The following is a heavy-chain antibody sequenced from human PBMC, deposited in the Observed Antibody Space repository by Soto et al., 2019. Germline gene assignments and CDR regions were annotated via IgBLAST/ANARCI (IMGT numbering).Heavy chain of an antibody. Sequence: GGARRLGWAGSGGTFSRDGMHGGRQAPDKRLEGVAVIWYDGSNKYYADSVKCRFTISRDNAKNTLYLQMNSLRAADTAVYYCARDSGHCSGGSCSPCPYYSDYWGQGP. CDR1: GGTFSRDG. D-gene: IGHD2-15*01. CDR3: ARDSGHCSGGSCSPCPYYSDY. V-gene: IGHV3-33*01. J-gene: IGHJ4*02. CDR2: IWYDGSNK.